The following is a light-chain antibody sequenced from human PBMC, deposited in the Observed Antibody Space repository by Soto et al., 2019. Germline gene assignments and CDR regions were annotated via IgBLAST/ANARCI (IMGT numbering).Light chain of an antibody. J-gene: IGKJ4*01. CDR1: QSVGTY. V-gene: IGKV3-11*01. CDR3: QQRGNWPLT. CDR2: DAF. Sequence: EIVLTQSPATLSLSPGERATLSCRASQSVGTYLAWYRQKPGQAPRLLIYDAFNRAAGIPARFSGSGSGTDFTLTISSLEPEDFAVYYCQQRGNWPLTFGGGTRVDIK.